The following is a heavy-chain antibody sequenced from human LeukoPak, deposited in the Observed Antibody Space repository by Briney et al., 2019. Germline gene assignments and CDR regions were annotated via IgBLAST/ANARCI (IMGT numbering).Heavy chain of an antibody. Sequence: SETLSLTCTVSGGSISSSSYYWGWIRQPPGKGLEWIGSIYYSGSTYYNPSLKSRVTISVDTSKNQFSLKLSSVTAADTAVYYCARGLPPLGPNDYWGQGTLVTVSS. J-gene: IGHJ4*02. CDR3: ARGLPPLGPNDY. V-gene: IGHV4-39*01. D-gene: IGHD3-16*01. CDR2: IYYSGST. CDR1: GGSISSSSYY.